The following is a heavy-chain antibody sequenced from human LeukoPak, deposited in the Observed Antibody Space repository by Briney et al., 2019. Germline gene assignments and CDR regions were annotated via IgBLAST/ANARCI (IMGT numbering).Heavy chain of an antibody. CDR2: ISYDGSNK. J-gene: IGHJ4*02. Sequence: GGSLRLSCAASGFTFSSYAMHWVRQAPGKGLEWGAVISYDGSNKYYADSVKGRFTISRDNSKNTLYLQMNSLRAEDTAVYYCARAGPYVGSGSYYERVFCFDYWGQGTLVTVSS. CDR1: GFTFSSYA. CDR3: ARAGPYVGSGSYYERVFCFDY. D-gene: IGHD3-10*01. V-gene: IGHV3-30*04.